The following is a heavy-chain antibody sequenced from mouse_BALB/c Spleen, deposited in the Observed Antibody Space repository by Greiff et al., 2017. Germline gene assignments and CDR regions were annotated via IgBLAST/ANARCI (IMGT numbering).Heavy chain of an antibody. D-gene: IGHD2-4*01. Sequence: VQLKQSGTVLARPGASVKMSCKASGYTFTSYWMHWVKQRPGQGLEWIGAIYPGNSDTSYNQKFKGKAKLTAVTSTSTAYMELSSLTNEDSAVYYCTRFYYDYHYFDYWGQGTTLTVSS. CDR2: IYPGNSDT. J-gene: IGHJ2*01. CDR1: GYTFTSYW. V-gene: IGHV1-5*01. CDR3: TRFYYDYHYFDY.